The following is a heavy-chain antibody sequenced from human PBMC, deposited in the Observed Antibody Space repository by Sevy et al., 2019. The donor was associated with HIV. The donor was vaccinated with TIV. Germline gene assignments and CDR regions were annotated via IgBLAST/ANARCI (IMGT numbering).Heavy chain of an antibody. V-gene: IGHV3-49*03. CDR2: IRSKAYGGTT. J-gene: IGHJ3*02. D-gene: IGHD3-22*01. CDR1: GFTFGDYA. CDR3: TREKYYYDSSGYYPGAFDI. Sequence: GGSLRLSCTASGFTFGDYAMSWFRQAPGKGLEWVGFIRSKAYGGTTEYAASVKGRFTISRDDSKSIAYLQMNSLKTEDTAVYYCTREKYYYDSSGYYPGAFDIWGQGTMVTFSS.